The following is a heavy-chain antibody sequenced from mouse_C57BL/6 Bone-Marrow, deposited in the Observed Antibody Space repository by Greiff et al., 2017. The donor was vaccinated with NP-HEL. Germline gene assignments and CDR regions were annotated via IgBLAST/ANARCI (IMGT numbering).Heavy chain of an antibody. V-gene: IGHV7-1*01. J-gene: IGHJ2*01. CDR1: GFTFSDFY. CDR3: ARDAGGPFDY. Sequence: EVNVVESGGGLVQSGRSLRLSCATSGFTFSDFYMEWVRQAPGKGLEWIAASRNKANDYTTEYSASVKGRFIVSRDTSQSILYLQMNALRAEDTAIYYCARDAGGPFDYWGQGTTLTVSS. CDR2: SRNKANDYTT.